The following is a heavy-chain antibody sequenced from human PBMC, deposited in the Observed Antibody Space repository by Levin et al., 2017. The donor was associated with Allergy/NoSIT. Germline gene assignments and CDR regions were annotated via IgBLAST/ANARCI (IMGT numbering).Heavy chain of an antibody. J-gene: IGHJ4*02. CDR2: IFHSGST. V-gene: IGHV4-38-2*02. Sequence: MSSETLSLTCTVSGFSISSAYYWGWIRQPPGKGLEWIGNIFHSGSTNYNPSLKSRVTISVDTSKNQLSLKVNSVTAADTAVYYCARGRSVVGPGDYFDYWGQGTLVTVSS. D-gene: IGHD6-19*01. CDR1: GFSISSAYY. CDR3: ARGRSVVGPGDYFDY.